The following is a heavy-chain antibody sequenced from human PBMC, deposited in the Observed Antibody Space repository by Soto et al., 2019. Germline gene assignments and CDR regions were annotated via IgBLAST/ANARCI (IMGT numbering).Heavy chain of an antibody. CDR3: AKDFLTTVTTHWFDP. CDR1: GFTFSSYG. V-gene: IGHV3-30*18. Sequence: QVQLVESGGGVVQPGRSLRLSCAASGFTFSSYGMHWVRQAPGKGLEWVAVISYDGSNKYYADSVKGRFTISRDNSKNTLYLQMNSLRAEDTAVYYCAKDFLTTVTTHWFDPWGQGTLVTVSS. D-gene: IGHD4-4*01. J-gene: IGHJ5*02. CDR2: ISYDGSNK.